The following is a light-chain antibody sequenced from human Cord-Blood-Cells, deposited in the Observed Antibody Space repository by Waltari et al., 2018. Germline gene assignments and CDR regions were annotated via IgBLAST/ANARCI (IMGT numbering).Light chain of an antibody. CDR3: QQSYSTIFT. CDR2: AAS. Sequence: DIQMTHSPSSLSASVGDRVTITCRASQSISSYLNRYQQKPGKAPKLLIYAASSLQSGGPSRFSGSGSGTDFTLTISSLQPEDFATYYCQQSYSTIFTFGPGTKVDIK. CDR1: QSISSY. J-gene: IGKJ3*01. V-gene: IGKV1-39*01.